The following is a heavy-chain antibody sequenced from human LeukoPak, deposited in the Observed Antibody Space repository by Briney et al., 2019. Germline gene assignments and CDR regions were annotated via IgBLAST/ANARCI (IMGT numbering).Heavy chain of an antibody. CDR1: GYSFTSYG. CDR2: ISAYNGNT. V-gene: IGHV1-18*01. J-gene: IGHJ4*02. Sequence: ASVKVSCKASGYSFTSYGLSWVRQAPGQGLEWMGWISAYNGNTNYAQKFQGRVTMTEDTSTDTAYMELSSLRSEDTAVYYCATDRGSSWYPHYFDYWGQGTLVTVSS. CDR3: ATDRGSSWYPHYFDY. D-gene: IGHD6-13*01.